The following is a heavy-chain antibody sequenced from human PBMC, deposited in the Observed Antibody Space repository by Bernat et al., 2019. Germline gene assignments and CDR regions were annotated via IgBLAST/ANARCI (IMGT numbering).Heavy chain of an antibody. CDR3: ITDYGDYEFGDY. J-gene: IGHJ4*02. CDR1: GFTFSKAW. CDR2: IKRKADGGTI. D-gene: IGHD4-17*01. V-gene: IGHV3-15*01. Sequence: EVQLLGFGGGLVKPGGSLRLSCVASGFTFSKAWRSGVRQSPGKGLGWVGRIKRKADGGTIDYAAFVRGRFTMSRDDSKNTLYLQMNSLKIEDTAVYYCITDYGDYEFGDYWGQGTLVTVSS.